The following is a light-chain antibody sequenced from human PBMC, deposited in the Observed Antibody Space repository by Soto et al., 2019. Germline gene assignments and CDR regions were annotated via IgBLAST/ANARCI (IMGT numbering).Light chain of an antibody. CDR3: QQSYSTPYT. CDR1: QSITTY. CDR2: AAS. J-gene: IGKJ5*01. Sequence: GDRVTITCRASQSITTYLNWYQQKPGKAPKLLIYAASNLQSGVPSRFSGSGSGTDFTLTISSLQPEDFATYYCQQSYSTPYTFGQGTRLEI. V-gene: IGKV1-39*01.